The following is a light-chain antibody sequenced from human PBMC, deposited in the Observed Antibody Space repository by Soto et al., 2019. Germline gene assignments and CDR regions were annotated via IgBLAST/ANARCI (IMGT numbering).Light chain of an antibody. V-gene: IGLV3-21*02. CDR3: QVWDSSSDHVV. J-gene: IGLJ2*01. Sequence: SYELTQPPSVSVAPGQTARITCGENNIESKSVHWYQQRPGQAPVLVVYDDSERPSGIPERFSGSNSGNTATLTIIRVEAGDEADYYCQVWDSSSDHVVFGGGTQLTVL. CDR1: NIESKS. CDR2: DDS.